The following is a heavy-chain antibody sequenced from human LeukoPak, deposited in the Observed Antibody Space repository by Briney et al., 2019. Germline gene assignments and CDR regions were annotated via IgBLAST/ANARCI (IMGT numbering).Heavy chain of an antibody. J-gene: IGHJ3*01. CDR1: GFTFSTYS. V-gene: IGHV3-21*06. D-gene: IGHD3-10*01. CDR3: ARGALLWFGGVTFDL. Sequence: AGGSLRLSCAGTGFTFSTYSMNWVRQTPDKGLEWVSSVSSDSHFIFYADSVEGRFTISRDNANNSLYLEINSLRPEDTAVYYCARGALLWFGGVTFDLWGQGTMVTVSS. CDR2: VSSDSHFI.